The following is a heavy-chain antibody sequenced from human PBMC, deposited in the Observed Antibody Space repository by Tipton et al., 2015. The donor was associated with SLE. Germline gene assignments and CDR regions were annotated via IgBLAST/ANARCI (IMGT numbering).Heavy chain of an antibody. Sequence: SLRLSCAASGFTFSRHGMHWVRQAPGKGLEWVAVISFDGSNKYYADSVKGRFTISRDNSKNTLYLQMNSLRAEDTAVYSCAKVVEKQWLFGAYWGQGTLVTVSS. CDR1: GFTFSRHG. J-gene: IGHJ4*02. D-gene: IGHD6-19*01. CDR3: AKVVEKQWLFGAY. V-gene: IGHV3-30*18. CDR2: ISFDGSNK.